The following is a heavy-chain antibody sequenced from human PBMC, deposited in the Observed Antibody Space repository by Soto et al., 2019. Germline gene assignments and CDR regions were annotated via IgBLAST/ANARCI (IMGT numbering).Heavy chain of an antibody. CDR3: TKGAGSYPRYYFDS. V-gene: IGHV3-9*01. D-gene: IGHD3-10*01. Sequence: EVQLVESGGGLVQPGTSLRLSCLASGFTFKDYAMHWVRQVPGKGLEWVSGIGWNGNDKGHADSVKDRFTISRDNAKDSVFLQMDSLRAEDTALYYCTKGAGSYPRYYFDSWGQGTLVTVSS. J-gene: IGHJ4*02. CDR2: IGWNGNDK. CDR1: GFTFKDYA.